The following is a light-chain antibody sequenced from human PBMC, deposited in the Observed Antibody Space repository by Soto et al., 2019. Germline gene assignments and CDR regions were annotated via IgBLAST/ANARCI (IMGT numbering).Light chain of an antibody. CDR1: QSIGRF. Sequence: DSQVSQSRSTLSASFGDRVTINCPASQSIGRFLAWYQQKPGKAPNLLIYDASTLHSGVPSRFSGGGSGTDFTLTISSLQPEDFATYYCQQVNVYPSTFGGGTKVDIK. CDR2: DAS. CDR3: QQVNVYPST. V-gene: IGKV1-9*01. J-gene: IGKJ4*01.